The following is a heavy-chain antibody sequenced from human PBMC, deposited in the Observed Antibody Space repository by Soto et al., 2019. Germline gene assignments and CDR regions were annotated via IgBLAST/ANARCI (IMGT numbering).Heavy chain of an antibody. CDR1: GGTISSYY. J-gene: IGHJ6*02. CDR3: ARDATGLGYYYGMDV. Sequence: PSEPLCLPCSASGGTISSYYWSWMRQPPGKGLEWIGYIYYSGSTNYTPSLKSRVTISVDTSKNQFSLKLNYVTAADTAVYYCARDATGLGYYYGMDVWGQGTTVTVSS. CDR2: IYYSGST. V-gene: IGHV4-59*01. D-gene: IGHD2-15*01.